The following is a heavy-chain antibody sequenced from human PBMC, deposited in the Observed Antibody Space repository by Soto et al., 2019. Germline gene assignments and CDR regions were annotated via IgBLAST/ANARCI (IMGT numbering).Heavy chain of an antibody. CDR2: IQPSSGLT. D-gene: IGHD4-17*01. CDR1: GYTFTSNY. Sequence: QVQLVQSGAEVKKPGASVKLSCRASGYTFTSNYMHWVRQAPGQGLEWMGRIQPSSGLTRVAQKLQGRFSMTRATSTSTVYMELRSLTSHDTAVYFCARVYGGYVFDSCGQGTLVTVSS. V-gene: IGHV1-46*01. J-gene: IGHJ4*02. CDR3: ARVYGGYVFDS.